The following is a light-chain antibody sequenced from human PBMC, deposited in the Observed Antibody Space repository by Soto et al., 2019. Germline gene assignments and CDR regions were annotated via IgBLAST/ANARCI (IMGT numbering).Light chain of an antibody. CDR3: QSYDSSLSGPYV. V-gene: IGLV1-40*01. CDR2: GNS. J-gene: IGLJ1*01. CDR1: SSNIGAGYD. Sequence: QSVLTQPPSVSGAPGQRVTISCTGSSSNIGAGYDVHWYQQLPGTAPKFLIYGNSNRPSGVPDRFSGSKSGTSASLAIIGFQAEDEADYYCQSYDSSLSGPYVFGTGTKVTVL.